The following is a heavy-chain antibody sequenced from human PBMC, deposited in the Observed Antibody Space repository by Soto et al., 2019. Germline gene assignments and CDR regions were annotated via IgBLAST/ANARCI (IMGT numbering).Heavy chain of an antibody. CDR3: TSTEDRQGDY. CDR2: ISWNSGSI. CDR1: GFTFDDDA. Sequence: EVQLVESGGGLVQPGRSLRLSCVASGFTFDDDAMHWVRQAPGKGLEWVSGISWNSGSIGYPDSVKGRFTISRDNAKNALYLQMNSLSAEDTALYNCTSTEDRQGDYWGQGTLVTVSS. J-gene: IGHJ4*02. D-gene: IGHD2-15*01. V-gene: IGHV3-9*01.